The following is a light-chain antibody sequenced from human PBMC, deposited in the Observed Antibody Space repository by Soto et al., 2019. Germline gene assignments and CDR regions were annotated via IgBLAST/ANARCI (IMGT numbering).Light chain of an antibody. J-gene: IGKJ1*01. CDR2: WAS. Sequence: DIVMTQAPDSLSVYLGERATINCKSSQSVLYRSNNKNYLAWYQQKPGQPPKLLIYWASTRESGVPYRFSGSGSGTDFTLTISSLQAEDVAGYYCQQDYSTPRTFGQGTKVEIK. CDR1: QSVLYRSNNKNY. CDR3: QQDYSTPRT. V-gene: IGKV4-1*01.